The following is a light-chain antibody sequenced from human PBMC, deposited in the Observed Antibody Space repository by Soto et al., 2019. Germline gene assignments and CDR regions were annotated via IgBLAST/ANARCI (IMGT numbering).Light chain of an antibody. CDR2: GAS. CDR3: QQYNNWPPWT. CDR1: QSVSSN. V-gene: IGKV3-15*01. J-gene: IGKJ1*01. Sequence: EIVMTQSPATLSVSPGERATLSCRASQSVSSNLAWYQQKPGQAPRLLIYGASTRATGIPARISGSGSGTEFTLNISSLKSEDFAVYYCQQYNNWPPWTFGQGTKVEIK.